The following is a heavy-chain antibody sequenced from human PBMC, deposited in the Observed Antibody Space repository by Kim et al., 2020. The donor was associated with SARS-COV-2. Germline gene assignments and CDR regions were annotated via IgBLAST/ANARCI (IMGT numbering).Heavy chain of an antibody. Sequence: SETLSLTCTVSDGSISNYYLSWIRQPPGKGLEWIGYMYDTGSADYSPSFKSRVTISLEKSKNQFSLKVNSVTAADTAVYYCARTDGSGRFSSAMYVWGQG. CDR1: DGSISNYY. D-gene: IGHD3-10*01. CDR2: MYDTGSA. J-gene: IGHJ6*02. V-gene: IGHV4-59*12. CDR3: ARTDGSGRFSSAMYV.